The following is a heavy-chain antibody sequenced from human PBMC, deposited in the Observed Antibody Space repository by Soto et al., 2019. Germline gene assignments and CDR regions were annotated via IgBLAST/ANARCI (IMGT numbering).Heavy chain of an antibody. CDR3: ARYGGRASRYFDL. V-gene: IGHV1-8*01. J-gene: IGHJ2*01. Sequence: QVQRGQSGAGLRRPGPSGRVSCRAPGYTFTPDDLTGVRQAPGQGLERMAWMNPYRGNTGYEKKYQGRVTVTRDTSLRTVYLDLRSLTFNDTAIYFCARYGGRASRYFDLWGPGSPVTVSS. D-gene: IGHD4-17*01. CDR2: MNPYRGNT. CDR1: GYTFTPDD.